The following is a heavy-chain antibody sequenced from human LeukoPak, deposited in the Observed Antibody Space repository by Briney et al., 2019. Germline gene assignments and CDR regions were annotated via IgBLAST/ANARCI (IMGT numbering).Heavy chain of an antibody. D-gene: IGHD6-19*01. CDR3: AGTVAGRYYGMDV. Sequence: SETLSLTCTVSGGSISSYYWSWIRQPPGKGLEWIGCIYYSGSTNYNPSLKSRVTKSVDTSKNQFSLKLSSVTAADTAVYYCAGTVAGRYYGMDVWGQGTTVTVSS. CDR2: IYYSGST. CDR1: GGSISSYY. V-gene: IGHV4-59*01. J-gene: IGHJ6*02.